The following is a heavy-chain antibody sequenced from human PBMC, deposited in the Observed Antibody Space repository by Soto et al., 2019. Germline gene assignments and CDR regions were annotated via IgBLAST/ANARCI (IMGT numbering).Heavy chain of an antibody. V-gene: IGHV1-69*01. CDR1: GGTFRSYA. Sequence: QVQLVQSGAEVKKPGPSVKVSCKASGGTFRSYAISWVRQAPGQELEWMGGIIPIFGTANYAQKFQGRVTITSDESTRTAYMELSSLRSEDTAVYYCARDVGAIFRFDPRGQGTLVTVSA. CDR2: IIPIFGTA. CDR3: ARDVGAIFRFDP. J-gene: IGHJ5*02. D-gene: IGHD1-26*01.